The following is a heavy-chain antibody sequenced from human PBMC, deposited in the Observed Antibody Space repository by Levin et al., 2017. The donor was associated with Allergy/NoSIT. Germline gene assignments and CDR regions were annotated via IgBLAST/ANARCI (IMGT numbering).Heavy chain of an antibody. D-gene: IGHD4-11*01. CDR3: ARVDGYSNLMSADY. CDR2: ISSTTFYT. Sequence: LSLTCAASGFTFSDYYMSWIRQAPGKGLEWISIISSTTFYTNYADSVKGRFTISRDNAKNSLYLDMNSLRSEDTGVYYCARVDGYSNLMSADYWGQGILVTVSS. V-gene: IGHV3-11*06. CDR1: GFTFSDYY. J-gene: IGHJ4*02.